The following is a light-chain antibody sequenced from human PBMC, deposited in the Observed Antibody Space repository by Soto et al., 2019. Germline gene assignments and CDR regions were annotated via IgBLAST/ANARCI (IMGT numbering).Light chain of an antibody. V-gene: IGKV3-20*01. CDR1: QIVASTS. J-gene: IGKJ2*01. CDR2: AAS. CDR3: HQYDGSPPYT. Sequence: EIVLTQSPGTLSLSPGDRATLSCRASQIVASTSFAWYQQSPGQAPRLLIYAASTRASDAPDRFSGSGSGTDFTLSISRLEPEDFAVYYCHQYDGSPPYTFGQGTRLEIK.